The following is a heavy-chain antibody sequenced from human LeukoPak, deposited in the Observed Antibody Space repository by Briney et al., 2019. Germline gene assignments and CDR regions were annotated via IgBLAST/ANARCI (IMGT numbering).Heavy chain of an antibody. CDR2: IKQDGSEK. CDR1: GFTFSSYE. D-gene: IGHD3-3*01. CDR3: ARVLFGVELYYFDY. Sequence: GGSLRLSCAASGFTFSSYEMNWVRQAPGKGLEWVANIKQDGSEKYYVDSVKGRFTISRDNAKNSLYLQMNSLRAEDTAVYYCARVLFGVELYYFDYWGQGTLVTVSS. V-gene: IGHV3-7*01. J-gene: IGHJ4*02.